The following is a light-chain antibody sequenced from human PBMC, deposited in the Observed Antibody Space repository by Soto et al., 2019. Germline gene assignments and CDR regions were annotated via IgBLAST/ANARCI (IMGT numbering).Light chain of an antibody. CDR2: AAS. J-gene: IGKJ1*01. V-gene: IGKV1-6*01. CDR1: QGIRND. CDR3: HQDFNLPWT. Sequence: AIQMTQSPSSLSASVGDRVTIACRASQGIRNDLGWYQQKPGKAPKPLIYAASSLQSGVPSRFSVSGSGTDFTLTISSLQPEDFAVYFCHQDFNLPWTFGQGTKVDI.